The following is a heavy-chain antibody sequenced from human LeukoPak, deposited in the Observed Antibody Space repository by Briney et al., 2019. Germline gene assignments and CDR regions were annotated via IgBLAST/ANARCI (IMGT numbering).Heavy chain of an antibody. V-gene: IGHV3-53*01. CDR3: AREGSSGWYPYYFDY. D-gene: IGHD6-19*01. Sequence: PGGSLRLSCAASGFTVSSNYMSWVRQAPGKGLEWVSVIYSGGSTYYADSVKGRFTISRDNSKNTLYLQMNSLRAEDTAVYYCAREGSSGWYPYYFDYWGQGTLVTVFS. CDR1: GFTVSSNY. J-gene: IGHJ4*02. CDR2: IYSGGST.